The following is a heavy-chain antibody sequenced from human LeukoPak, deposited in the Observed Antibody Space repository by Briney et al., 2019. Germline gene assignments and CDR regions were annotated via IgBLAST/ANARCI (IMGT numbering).Heavy chain of an antibody. CDR3: ASPLIAAAGPPGGNYYYYMDV. CDR1: GFTFSSYA. J-gene: IGHJ6*03. D-gene: IGHD6-13*01. CDR2: ISYDGSNK. V-gene: IGHV3-30*04. Sequence: GGSLRLSCAASGFTFSSYAMHWVRQAPGKGLEWVAVISYDGSNKYYADSVKGRFTISRDNSKNTLYLQMNSLRAEDTAVYYCASPLIAAAGPPGGNYYYYMDVWGKGTTVTVSS.